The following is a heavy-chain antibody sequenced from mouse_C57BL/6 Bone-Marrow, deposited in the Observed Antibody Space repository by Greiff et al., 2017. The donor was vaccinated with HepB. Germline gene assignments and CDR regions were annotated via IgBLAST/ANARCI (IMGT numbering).Heavy chain of an antibody. CDR1: GYTFTSYW. D-gene: IGHD1-1*01. Sequence: VQLQQSGAELVKPGASVKVSCKASGYTFTSYWMHWVKQRPGQGLEWIGRIHPSDIDTNYNQTFKGKATLTVDKSSSTAYMQLSSLTSEDSAVYYCAMCCTTVGDWYFDVWGTGTTVTVSS. V-gene: IGHV1-74*01. CDR2: IHPSDIDT. J-gene: IGHJ1*03. CDR3: AMCCTTVGDWYFDV.